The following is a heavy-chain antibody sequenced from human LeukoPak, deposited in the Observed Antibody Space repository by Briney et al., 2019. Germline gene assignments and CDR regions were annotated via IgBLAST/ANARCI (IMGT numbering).Heavy chain of an antibody. V-gene: IGHV4-34*01. D-gene: IGHD6-19*01. CDR3: ARGSGWYGSYYYYGMDV. J-gene: IGHJ6*02. Sequence: PSETLSLTCAVYGGSVSGYYWSWIRQPPGKGLEWIGEINHSGSTNYNPSLKSRVTISVDTSKNQFSLKLSSVTAADTAVYYWARGSGWYGSYYYYGMDVWGQGTTVTVSS. CDR2: INHSGST. CDR1: GGSVSGYY.